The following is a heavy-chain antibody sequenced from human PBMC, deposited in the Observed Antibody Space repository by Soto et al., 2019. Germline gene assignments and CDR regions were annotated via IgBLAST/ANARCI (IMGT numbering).Heavy chain of an antibody. CDR2: INHSGST. Sequence: SETLSLTCAVCGGSFSGYYGSWIRQPPGKGLEWIGEINHSGSTNYNPSIKSRVTILVDTSKNQFSLKLRSVTAADTAVYYFARGRDLRQLLTLGGYHYIHNWGQGTLVTV. CDR3: ARGRDLRQLLTLGGYHYIHN. V-gene: IGHV4-34*01. J-gene: IGHJ4*01. CDR1: GGSFSGYY. D-gene: IGHD5-12*01.